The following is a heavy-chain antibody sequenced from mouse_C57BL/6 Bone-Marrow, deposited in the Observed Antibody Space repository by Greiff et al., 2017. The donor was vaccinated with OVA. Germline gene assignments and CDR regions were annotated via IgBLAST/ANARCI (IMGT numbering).Heavy chain of an antibody. J-gene: IGHJ2*01. CDR3: ARGRSSGLRLDY. CDR2: INPSRGYT. CDR1: GYTFTSYW. D-gene: IGHD2-4*01. V-gene: IGHV1-7*01. Sequence: QVQLQQSGADLAKPGASVKLSCKASGYTFTSYWMHWVQQRPGQGLEWIGYINPSRGYTKYNQKFKDKATLTADKSSSTAYIQLSSLTDEDSAVYYCARGRSSGLRLDYWGQGTTLTVSS.